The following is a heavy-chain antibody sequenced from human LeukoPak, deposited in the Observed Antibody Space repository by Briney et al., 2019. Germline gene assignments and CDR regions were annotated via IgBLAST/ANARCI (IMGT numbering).Heavy chain of an antibody. D-gene: IGHD3-10*01. CDR3: ARQGRGFGDPRDY. CDR2: IYPGDSDT. J-gene: IGHJ4*02. V-gene: IGHV5-51*01. Sequence: GESLKIPCKGSGYRFTSYWIGWVSQMPGKGLEWMGIIYPGDSDTRYSPSFQGQVTTSADKSISTAYLQWSSLKASDTAMYYCARQGRGFGDPRDYWGQGTLVTVSS. CDR1: GYRFTSYW.